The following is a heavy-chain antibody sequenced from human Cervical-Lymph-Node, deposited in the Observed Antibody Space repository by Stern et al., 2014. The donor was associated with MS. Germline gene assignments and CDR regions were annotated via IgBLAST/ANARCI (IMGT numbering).Heavy chain of an antibody. J-gene: IGHJ3*02. CDR1: GYNFTTYW. Sequence: VQLVQSGVEVKKPGESLKISCKGSGYNFTTYWIGWVRQMPGKGLEWMGIIYPGDSDIRYSPSFQGQVTISADQSIRTAYMQWNSLKASDTAMYYCARLVMTGAFDIWGQGTMVTASS. D-gene: IGHD2-21*02. CDR3: ARLVMTGAFDI. V-gene: IGHV5-51*03. CDR2: IYPGDSDI.